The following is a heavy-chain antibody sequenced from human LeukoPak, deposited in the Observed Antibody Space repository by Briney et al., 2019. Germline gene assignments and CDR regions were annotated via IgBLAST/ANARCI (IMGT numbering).Heavy chain of an antibody. CDR1: GFSFSDYY. Sequence: GGSLRLSCAASGFSFSDYYMSWIRQAPRKGLEWVSYISSGSSYTNYADSVKGRFTISRDNAKNSLCLQMNSLRAEDTAVYYCARSGSYLTHYFDYWGQGTLVTVSS. CDR3: ARSGSYLTHYFDY. J-gene: IGHJ4*02. V-gene: IGHV3-11*03. D-gene: IGHD1-26*01. CDR2: ISSGSSYT.